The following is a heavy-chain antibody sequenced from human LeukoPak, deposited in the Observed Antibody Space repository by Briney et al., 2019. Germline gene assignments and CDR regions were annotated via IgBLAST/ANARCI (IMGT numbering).Heavy chain of an antibody. CDR1: GGTFSSYA. V-gene: IGHV1-69*05. Sequence: SVKVSCKASGGTFSSYAISWVRQAPGQGLEWMGGIIPIFGTANYAQKFQGRVTITRDTSASTAYMELSSLRSEDTAVYYCARDRAYSSSWSFDYWGQGTLVTVSS. CDR3: ARDRAYSSSWSFDY. J-gene: IGHJ4*02. D-gene: IGHD6-13*01. CDR2: IIPIFGTA.